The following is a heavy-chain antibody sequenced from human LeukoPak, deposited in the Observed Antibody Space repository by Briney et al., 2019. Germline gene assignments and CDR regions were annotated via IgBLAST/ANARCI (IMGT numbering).Heavy chain of an antibody. J-gene: IGHJ4*02. D-gene: IGHD3-9*01. CDR2: VYTSGSA. CDR1: GGSISNYH. Sequence: TSETLSLTCTVSGGSISNYHWSWIRQPAGKGLEWIGRVYTSGSANYNPSLKSRVTMSIDSSKNQFSLKLTSVTAADTAVYYCATSRGYDILTGYYPLDYWGQGTLVTVSS. CDR3: ATSRGYDILTGYYPLDY. V-gene: IGHV4-4*07.